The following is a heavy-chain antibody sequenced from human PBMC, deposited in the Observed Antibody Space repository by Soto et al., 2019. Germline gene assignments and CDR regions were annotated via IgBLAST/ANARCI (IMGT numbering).Heavy chain of an antibody. CDR3: ARAPQTVAGAGIWY. J-gene: IGHJ4*02. Sequence: ASVKVSCKASGYTFTSYCISWVRQAPGQGLEWMGWISAYNGNTNYAQKLQGRVTMTTDTSTSTAYMELRSLRSDDTAVYYCARAPQTVAGAGIWYWGQGTLVTVSS. D-gene: IGHD6-13*01. CDR2: ISAYNGNT. V-gene: IGHV1-18*04. CDR1: GYTFTSYC.